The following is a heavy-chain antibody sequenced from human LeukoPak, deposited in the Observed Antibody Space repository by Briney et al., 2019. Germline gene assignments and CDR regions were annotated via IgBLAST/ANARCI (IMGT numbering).Heavy chain of an antibody. CDR2: ISSSSSYI. CDR3: AKGSSGYETNFDF. V-gene: IGHV3-21*01. J-gene: IGHJ4*02. Sequence: PGGSLRLSCAASGFTFSSYSMNWVRQAPGKGLEWVSSISSSSSYIYYADSVKGRFTISRDNAKNSLYLQMNSLRAEDTAVYYCAKGSSGYETNFDFWGQGTLVTVSS. CDR1: GFTFSSYS. D-gene: IGHD5-12*01.